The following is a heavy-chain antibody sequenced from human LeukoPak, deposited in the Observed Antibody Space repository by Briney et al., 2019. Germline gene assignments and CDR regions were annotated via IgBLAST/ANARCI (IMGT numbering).Heavy chain of an antibody. CDR1: GFAFNTQA. J-gene: IGHJ4*02. CDR3: ARDRGKLRYLDL. CDR2: MSLDGSSI. V-gene: IGHV3-30*15. Sequence: PGRSLRLSCVASGFAFNTQAVHWVRQAPGKGLEWLAVMSLDGSSIYYADSVRGRFTISRDNSKNTLFLQMSSLRVEDTAVYYCARDRGKLRYLDLWGQGTLLTVSS. D-gene: IGHD3-9*01.